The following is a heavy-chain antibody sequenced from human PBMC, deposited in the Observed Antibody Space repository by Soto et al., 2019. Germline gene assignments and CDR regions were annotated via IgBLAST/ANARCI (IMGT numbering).Heavy chain of an antibody. Sequence: QVQLVESGGGVVQPGRSLRLSCAASGFTFSNYGMHWVRQAPGKGLEWVAIISYDGSNIYYADSVKGRFTISRDNSKNTLYLQMNSQRAEDTAVYYCAKDRSHSWTFDYWGQGTLVTVSS. J-gene: IGHJ4*02. CDR1: GFTFSNYG. CDR3: AKDRSHSWTFDY. CDR2: ISYDGSNI. V-gene: IGHV3-30*18. D-gene: IGHD6-13*01.